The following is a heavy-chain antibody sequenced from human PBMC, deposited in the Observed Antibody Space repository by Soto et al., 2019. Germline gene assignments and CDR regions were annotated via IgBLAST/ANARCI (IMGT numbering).Heavy chain of an antibody. V-gene: IGHV4-34*01. J-gene: IGHJ6*02. D-gene: IGHD2-21*02. CDR1: GGSFSGYY. CDR2: INHSGST. Sequence: SETLSLTCAVYGGSFSGYYWSWIRQPPGKGLEWIGEINHSGSTNYNPSLKSRVTISVDTSKNQFSLKLSSVTAADTAVYYCAGFYCGGDCYLPYYYYYGMDVWGQGITVTVSS. CDR3: AGFYCGGDCYLPYYYYYGMDV.